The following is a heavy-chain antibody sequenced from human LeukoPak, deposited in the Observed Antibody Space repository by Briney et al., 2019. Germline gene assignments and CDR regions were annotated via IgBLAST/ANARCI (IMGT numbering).Heavy chain of an antibody. CDR2: INPNTGGT. J-gene: IGHJ4*02. CDR3: ARGERYDSSGYPDS. D-gene: IGHD3-22*01. V-gene: IGHV1-2*02. Sequence: ASVKVSCKASGGTFSSYAISWVRQAPGQGLEWMGWINPNTGGTNYAQKFQGRVTMTRDTSISTAYMELTRLTSDDTAVYYCARGERYDSSGYPDSWGQGTLVTVSS. CDR1: GGTFSSYA.